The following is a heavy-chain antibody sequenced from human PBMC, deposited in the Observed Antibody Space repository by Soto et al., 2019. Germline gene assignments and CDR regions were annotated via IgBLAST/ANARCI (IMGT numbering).Heavy chain of an antibody. D-gene: IGHD2-2*01. Sequence: SGPTLVNPTQTLTLTCTFSGFSLSTSGLGVGWIRQPPGKTLEWLALIYWDDDKRYSPSLKSRLTITKDTSKNQVVLTMTNMDPVDTATYYCAHRRSCTSTSCYSNWFDPWGQGTLVTVSS. CDR2: IYWDDDK. CDR1: GFSLSTSGLG. CDR3: AHRRSCTSTSCYSNWFDP. V-gene: IGHV2-5*02. J-gene: IGHJ5*02.